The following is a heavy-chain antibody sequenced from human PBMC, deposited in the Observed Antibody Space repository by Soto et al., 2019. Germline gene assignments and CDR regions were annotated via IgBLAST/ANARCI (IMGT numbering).Heavy chain of an antibody. CDR3: ATGLRGYSSSSRGGGLLGPAPPYYYYYMDV. CDR1: GYTLTELS. Sequence: GASVKVSCKVSGYTLTELSMHWVRQAPGKGLEWMEGFDPEDGETIYAQKFQGRVTMTEDTSTDTAYMELSSLRSEDTAVYYCATGLRGYSSSSRGGGLLGPAPPYYYYYMDVWGKGTTVTVSS. D-gene: IGHD6-6*01. J-gene: IGHJ6*03. CDR2: FDPEDGET. V-gene: IGHV1-24*01.